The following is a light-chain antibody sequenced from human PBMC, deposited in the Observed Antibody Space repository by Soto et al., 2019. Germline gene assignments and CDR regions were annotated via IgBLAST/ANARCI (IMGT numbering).Light chain of an antibody. J-gene: IGLJ1*01. CDR2: EVK. Sequence: QSALTQPASVSGSPGQSITISCTGTSSDVGSYNLVSWYQQHPGKAPKLMIYEVKNRPSGVSNRFSGSKSGNTASLTISGLQAEDEADYYCSSFTSTSTYVFGTGTKLTVL. V-gene: IGLV2-14*02. CDR3: SSFTSTSTYV. CDR1: SSDVGSYNL.